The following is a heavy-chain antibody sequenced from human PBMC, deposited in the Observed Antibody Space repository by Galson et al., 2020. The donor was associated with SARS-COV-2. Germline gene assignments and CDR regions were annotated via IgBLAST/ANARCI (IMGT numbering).Heavy chain of an antibody. V-gene: IGHV3-30*04. CDR1: GFTFTNYA. J-gene: IGHJ3*02. D-gene: IGHD1-26*01. CDR2: ISHDGKIQ. Sequence: GGSLRLSCAASGFTFTNYAIHWVRQAPGKGLEWLSVISHDGKIQDYADSVKGRFTISRDNSGNMVFLQMVSLRPDDTALYYCTRDVSGGASYSWGQWIRFTVSS. CDR3: TRDVSGGASYS.